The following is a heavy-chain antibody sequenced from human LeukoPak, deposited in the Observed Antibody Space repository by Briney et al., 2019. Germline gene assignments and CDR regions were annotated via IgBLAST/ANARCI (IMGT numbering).Heavy chain of an antibody. CDR2: INPNSGGT. CDR3: ALRRDGYNYDYFDY. J-gene: IGHJ4*02. D-gene: IGHD5-24*01. CDR1: GYTFTGYY. V-gene: IGHV1-2*06. Sequence: ASVKVPCKASGYTFTGYYMRWVRQAPGQGLEWMGRINPNSGGTNYAQKFQGRVTMTRDTSISTAYMELSRLRSDDTAVYYCALRRDGYNYDYFDYWGQGTLVTVSS.